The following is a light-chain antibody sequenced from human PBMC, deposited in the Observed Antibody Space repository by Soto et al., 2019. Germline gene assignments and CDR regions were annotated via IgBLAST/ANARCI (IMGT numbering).Light chain of an antibody. V-gene: IGKV3-15*01. CDR2: STT. J-gene: IGKJ1*01. CDR3: QQYNNWPWT. CDR1: QSISIN. Sequence: EIVMTQSPATLSVSPLEIASLSCRASQSISINLAWYQLKPGQAPRLLIYSTTTRATGIPARFSGSGSGTEFTLTISSLQSEDFALYYCQQYNNWPWTFGQGTKVDI.